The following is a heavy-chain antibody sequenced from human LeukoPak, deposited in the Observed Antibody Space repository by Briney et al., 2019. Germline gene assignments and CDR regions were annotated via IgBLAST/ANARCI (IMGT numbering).Heavy chain of an antibody. CDR1: GYTFTDYY. V-gene: IGHV1-69-2*01. CDR3: AREPSHYPKGCGFDY. Sequence: ASVKVSCKVSGYTFTDYYMHWVQQAPGKGLEWMGLVDPEDGETIDAEKFQGRVTMTRDTSTSTVYMELSSLRSEDTAVYYCAREPSHYPKGCGFDYWRQGTLVTVSS. J-gene: IGHJ4*02. CDR2: VDPEDGET. D-gene: IGHD2-21*01.